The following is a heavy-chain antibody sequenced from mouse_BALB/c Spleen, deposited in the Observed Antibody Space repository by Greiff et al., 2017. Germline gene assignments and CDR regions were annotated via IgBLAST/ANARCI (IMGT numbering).Heavy chain of an antibody. V-gene: IGHV5-6-5*01. CDR2: ISSGGST. J-gene: IGHJ2*01. CDR3: KRGHVYFDY. CDR1: GFTFSSYA. Sequence: EVHLVESGGGLVKPGGSLKLSCAASGFTFSSYAMSWVRQTPEKRLEWVASISSGGSTYYPDSVKGRFTISRDNARNILYLQMSSLRSEDTAMYYCKRGHVYFDYWGQGTTLTVSS.